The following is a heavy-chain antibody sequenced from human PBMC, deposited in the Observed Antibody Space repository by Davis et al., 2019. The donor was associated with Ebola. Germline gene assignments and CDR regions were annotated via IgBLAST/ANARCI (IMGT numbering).Heavy chain of an antibody. J-gene: IGHJ4*02. CDR1: GFRFGDYY. CDR2: SETGDTNFHA. CDR3: AKIGVRQSGDY. Sequence: PGGSLRLSCAASGFRFGDYYMSWIRRAPGKGLEWISASETGDTNFHANYAESVKGRFTFVRDNSKNTVFLQMNSLRVEDTAVYYCAKIGVRQSGDYWGQGTLVTVSS. V-gene: IGHV3-53*01. D-gene: IGHD3-10*01.